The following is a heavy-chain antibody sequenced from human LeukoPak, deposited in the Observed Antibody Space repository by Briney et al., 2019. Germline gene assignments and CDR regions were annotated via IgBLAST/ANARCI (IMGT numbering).Heavy chain of an antibody. D-gene: IGHD3-10*01. V-gene: IGHV4-4*07. J-gene: IGHJ5*02. CDR1: GGSISSYY. CDR3: ARDTPTWGSGSYSASVWFDP. Sequence: PSETLSLTCTVSGGSISSYYWSWIRQPAGKGLEWIGRIYTSGSTNYNPSLKSRVTMSVDTSKNQFSLKLSSVTAADTAVYYCARDTPTWGSGSYSASVWFDPWGQGTLVTVSS. CDR2: IYTSGST.